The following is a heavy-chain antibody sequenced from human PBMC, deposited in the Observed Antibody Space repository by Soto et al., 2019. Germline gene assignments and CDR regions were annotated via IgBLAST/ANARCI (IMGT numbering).Heavy chain of an antibody. CDR3: AHAGDYDLLSFDH. CDR1: GFSLTTTHMG. V-gene: IGHV2-5*02. CDR2: IYWDDDK. J-gene: IGHJ4*02. D-gene: IGHD4-17*01. Sequence: QITLKESGPPLVRPAQTLTLTCAFSGFSLTTTHMGVAWIRQPPGKALERHALIYWDDDKRYSPSLKNRLAISKDTSRNRVVMTITHMNPEDTGTYFCAHAGDYDLLSFDHWGPGTLVTVSS.